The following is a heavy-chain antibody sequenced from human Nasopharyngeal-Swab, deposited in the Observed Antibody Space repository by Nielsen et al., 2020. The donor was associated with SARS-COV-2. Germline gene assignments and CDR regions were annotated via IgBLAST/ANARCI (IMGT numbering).Heavy chain of an antibody. CDR3: ARGISWRGGVRVLAFDI. D-gene: IGHD3-16*01. CDR2: ISSSSSYI. J-gene: IGHJ3*02. CDR1: GFTFSDYY. V-gene: IGHV3-11*06. Sequence: GESLKISCAASGFTFSDYYMSWIRQAPGKGLEWVSYISSSSSYINYADSVKGRFTISRDNAKNSLYLQMNSLRAEDTAVYYCARGISWRGGVRVLAFDIWGQGTMVTVSS.